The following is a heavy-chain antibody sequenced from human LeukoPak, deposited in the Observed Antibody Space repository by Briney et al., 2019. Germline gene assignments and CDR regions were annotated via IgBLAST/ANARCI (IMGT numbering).Heavy chain of an antibody. V-gene: IGHV1-69*13. D-gene: IGHD1-26*01. Sequence: SVKVSCKASGGTFISYAISWVRQAPGQGLEWMGGIIPIFGTANYAQKFQGRVTITADESTSTAYMELSSLRSEDTAVYYCARGSYITPQYFDYWGQGTLVTVSS. J-gene: IGHJ4*02. CDR1: GGTFISYA. CDR3: ARGSYITPQYFDY. CDR2: IIPIFGTA.